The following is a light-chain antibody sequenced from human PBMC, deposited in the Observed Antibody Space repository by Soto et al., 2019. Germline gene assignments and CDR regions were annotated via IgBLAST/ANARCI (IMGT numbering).Light chain of an antibody. V-gene: IGLV2-11*01. CDR1: TSDVGGNNY. CDR2: DVT. Sequence: QSALTQPRSVSGSPGQSVTISCTGTTSDVGGNNYVSWYQQHPGEAPKLMIYDVTKRPSGVPDRFSGSKSGNTASLTISGLQAEDEADYYCCSYAGTYTYVFGTGTNLTVL. CDR3: CSYAGTYTYV. J-gene: IGLJ1*01.